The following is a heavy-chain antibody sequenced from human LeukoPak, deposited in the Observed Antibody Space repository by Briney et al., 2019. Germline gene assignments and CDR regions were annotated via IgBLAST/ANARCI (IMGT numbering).Heavy chain of an antibody. CDR3: ARYYGSGTYAMDY. D-gene: IGHD3-10*01. CDR1: GFTFSSTT. CDR2: ITAIDGHI. Sequence: PGGSLRLSCVASGFTFSSTTMGWVRQAPGRGLEWVSSITAIDGHIYYADSVKGRFTISRDNAKNTLYLQMNSLRAEDTAVYYCARYYGSGTYAMDYWGQGTLVTVSS. J-gene: IGHJ4*02. V-gene: IGHV3-23*01.